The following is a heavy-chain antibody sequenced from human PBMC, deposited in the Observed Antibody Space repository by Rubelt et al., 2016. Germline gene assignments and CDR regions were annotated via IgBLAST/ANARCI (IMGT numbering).Heavy chain of an antibody. CDR2: INPNSGGT. CDR1: GGTFSSYA. D-gene: IGHD1-1*01. J-gene: IGHJ5*02. Sequence: QVQLVQSGAEVKKPGSSVKVSCKASGGTFSSYAISWVRQAPGQGLEWMGWINPNSGGTNYAQKFQGRVTMTRDTSISTAYMELSRLRSDDTAVYYCATFKGTTGTTDLSRPWGQGTLVTVSS. CDR3: ATFKGTTGTTDLSRP. V-gene: IGHV1-2*02.